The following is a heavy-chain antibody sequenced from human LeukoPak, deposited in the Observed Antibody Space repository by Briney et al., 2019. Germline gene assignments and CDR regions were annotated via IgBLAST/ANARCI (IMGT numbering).Heavy chain of an antibody. V-gene: IGHV4-59*01. Sequence: SETLFLTCTVSGGSISGSYWSWIRQPPGKGLEWIAYMYNSGSTNYNPSLKSRVTISIDTSKNQFSLKLSSLTAADTAIYYCARGIESYGDYGYWGQGILVTVSS. J-gene: IGHJ4*02. CDR3: ARGIESYGDYGY. CDR2: MYNSGST. D-gene: IGHD4-17*01. CDR1: GGSISGSY.